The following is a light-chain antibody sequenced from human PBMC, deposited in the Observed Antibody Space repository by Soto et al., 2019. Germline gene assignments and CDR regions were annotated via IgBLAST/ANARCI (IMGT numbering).Light chain of an antibody. Sequence: QSVLTQPASVSGSPGQSITISCTGSNSDFGRYNYVSWYQQNPGKGPKLIIYEVNNRPSGVSNRFSGSRSGNTASLTISGLQAEDEAEYYCSSYTGNSPLWVFGGGTQLTVL. CDR3: SSYTGNSPLWV. CDR1: NSDFGRYNY. CDR2: EVN. J-gene: IGLJ3*02. V-gene: IGLV2-14*01.